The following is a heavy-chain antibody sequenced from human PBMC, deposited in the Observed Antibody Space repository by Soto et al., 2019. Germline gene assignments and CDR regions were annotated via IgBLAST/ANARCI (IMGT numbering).Heavy chain of an antibody. CDR2: ISAYNGNT. CDR1: GYTFTSYG. D-gene: IGHD3-22*01. Sequence: ASVKVSCKASGYTFTSYGISWVRQAPGQGLEWMGWISAYNGNTNYAQKLQGRVTMTTDTSTSTAYMELRSLRSDDTAVYYCARGGVVPFYYDSSGYDNAFDIWGQGTMVTVSS. CDR3: ARGGVVPFYYDSSGYDNAFDI. V-gene: IGHV1-18*01. J-gene: IGHJ3*02.